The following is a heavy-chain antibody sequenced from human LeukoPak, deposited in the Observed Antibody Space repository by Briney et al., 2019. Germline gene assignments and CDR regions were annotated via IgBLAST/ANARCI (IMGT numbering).Heavy chain of an antibody. CDR2: ISISGSTI. Sequence: PGGSLRLSCAASGFTFSSYEMNWVRQAPGKGLEWVSYISISGSTIHYADSVKGRFTTSRNNAKNALYLQMNSLRAEDMAVYYCARDRPRVGLDYWGQGTLVTVSS. CDR1: GFTFSSYE. D-gene: IGHD2-2*01. J-gene: IGHJ4*02. V-gene: IGHV3-48*03. CDR3: ARDRPRVGLDY.